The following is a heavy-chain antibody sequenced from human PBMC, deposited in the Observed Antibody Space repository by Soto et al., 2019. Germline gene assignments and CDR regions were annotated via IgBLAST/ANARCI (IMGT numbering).Heavy chain of an antibody. Sequence: KASETLSLTCIVSGGSISSYYWSWIRQPAGKGLEWIGRFYSSENTNYNPSLKSRVTMSVDTSKNQVSLKLSSVTAADTAVYYCASRTSIAAGNGWFDPWGQGTLVTVSS. J-gene: IGHJ5*02. D-gene: IGHD6-13*01. CDR1: GGSISSYY. V-gene: IGHV4-4*07. CDR2: FYSSENT. CDR3: ASRTSIAAGNGWFDP.